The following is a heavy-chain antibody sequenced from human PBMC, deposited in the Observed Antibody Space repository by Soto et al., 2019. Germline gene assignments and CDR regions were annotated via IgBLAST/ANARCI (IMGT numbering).Heavy chain of an antibody. Sequence: PGESLKISCKGSGYNFTSYWIGWVRQMPGKGLEWMGIIYSGDSDTKYSPSFQGQVTISADKSTSTAHLQWSSLKASDTAMYYCARFMVAKEYYYGMDVWGQGTTVTVSS. CDR1: GYNFTSYW. D-gene: IGHD5-12*01. V-gene: IGHV5-51*01. CDR2: IYSGDSDT. CDR3: ARFMVAKEYYYGMDV. J-gene: IGHJ6*02.